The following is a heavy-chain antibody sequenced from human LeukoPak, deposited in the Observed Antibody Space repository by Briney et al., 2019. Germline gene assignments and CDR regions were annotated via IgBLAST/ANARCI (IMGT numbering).Heavy chain of an antibody. J-gene: IGHJ4*02. CDR3: AGHHPRNTVDF. D-gene: IGHD2-8*02. CDR2: IGYSGST. CDR1: GGSINSDDYF. V-gene: IGHV4-31*03. Sequence: SETLSLTCTVSGGSINSDDYFWSWIRQYPGKDLEWIGYIGYSGSTHYSPSLTSRVTISVDTSKNQFSLKLSSVTAADTAVYYCAGHHPRNTVDFWGQGTLVTVSP.